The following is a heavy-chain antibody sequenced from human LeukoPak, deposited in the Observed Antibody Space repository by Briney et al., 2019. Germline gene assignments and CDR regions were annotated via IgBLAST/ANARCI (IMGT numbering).Heavy chain of an antibody. CDR3: ARGDYAIDY. CDR1: GFTFDDYA. CDR2: ISWNSGSI. V-gene: IGHV3-9*01. Sequence: GGSLRLSCAASGFTFDDYAMHWVRQAPGKGLEWVSGISWNSGSIGYADSVKGRFTISRDNFKNTLHLQMNSLRADDTAVYYCARGDYAIDYWGQGTLVTVSS. J-gene: IGHJ4*02. D-gene: IGHD4-17*01.